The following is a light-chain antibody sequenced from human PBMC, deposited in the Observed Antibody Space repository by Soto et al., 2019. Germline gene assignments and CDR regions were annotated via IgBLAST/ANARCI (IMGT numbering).Light chain of an antibody. J-gene: IGKJ1*01. CDR1: QGIRRD. V-gene: IGKV1-6*01. CDR3: LQDFNFPRT. Sequence: IQMTQSPSSLSASVGDTVTITCRASQGIRRDLSWYQQKPGEAPKLLIYSASDLQGAVPSRFRGSGSGTDFTLTISSLQPEDFATYYCLQDFNFPRTFGQGTKVEV. CDR2: SAS.